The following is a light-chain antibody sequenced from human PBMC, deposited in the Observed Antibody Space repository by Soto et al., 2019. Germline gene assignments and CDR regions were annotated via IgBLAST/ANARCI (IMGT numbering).Light chain of an antibody. J-gene: IGKJ2*01. CDR3: QQSGSSPYT. V-gene: IGKV3-20*01. Sequence: EIVLTQSPGTLSLSPGERATLSCRASQSVSSSYLAWYQQKPGQAPRLLIYGASSRATGIPDRFSGSGSGTDVALTVSRLAPEDFSVYYCQQSGSSPYTFGQGSKLEIK. CDR2: GAS. CDR1: QSVSSSY.